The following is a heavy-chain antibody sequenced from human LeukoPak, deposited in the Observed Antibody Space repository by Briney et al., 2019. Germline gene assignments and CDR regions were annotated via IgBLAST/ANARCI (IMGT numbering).Heavy chain of an antibody. J-gene: IGHJ4*02. Sequence: SETLSLTCTVSGGSLTNSHYYCGWTRQPPGKGLEWIGRVYYSGSTSYNTSLKSRVTISVDTSKNQFSLKRNSVTAADTAVYYCASFRVGATEWHFDYWGQGTLVTVSS. CDR1: GGSLTNSHYY. D-gene: IGHD1-26*01. V-gene: IGHV4-39*01. CDR2: VYYSGST. CDR3: ASFRVGATEWHFDY.